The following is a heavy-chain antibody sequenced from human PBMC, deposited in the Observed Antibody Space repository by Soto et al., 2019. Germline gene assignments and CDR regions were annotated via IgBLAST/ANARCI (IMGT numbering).Heavy chain of an antibody. CDR3: ARARYYYGSGSYYFDY. D-gene: IGHD3-10*01. CDR1: GGSISSGGYS. V-gene: IGHV4-30-2*01. CDR2: IYHSGST. Sequence: SETLSLTCAVSGGSISSGGYSWIWIRQPPGKGLEWIGYIYHSGSTYYNPSLKSRVTISVDRSKNQFSLKLSSVTAADTAVYYCARARYYYGSGSYYFDYWGQGTLVTVSS. J-gene: IGHJ4*02.